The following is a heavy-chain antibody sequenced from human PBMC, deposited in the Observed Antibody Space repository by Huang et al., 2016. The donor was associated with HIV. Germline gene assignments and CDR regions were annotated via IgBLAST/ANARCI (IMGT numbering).Heavy chain of an antibody. J-gene: IGHJ4*02. CDR2: IHYDGSNR. CDR1: GFTFSSYG. V-gene: IGHV3-30*02. D-gene: IGHD3-22*01. Sequence: QVQLVESGGGVVQPGGSLRLSCAASGFTFSSYGMHWVRQAPGKGVEWVGFIHYDGSNRYYADSVKGRFTISRDNSKNTLYLQMNSLRAEDTAVYFCAKFGSSGYLPRYSFDYWGQGTLVTVSS. CDR3: AKFGSSGYLPRYSFDY.